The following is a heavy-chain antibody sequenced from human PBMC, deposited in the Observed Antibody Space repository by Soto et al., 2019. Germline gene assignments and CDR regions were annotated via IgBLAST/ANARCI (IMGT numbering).Heavy chain of an antibody. CDR1: GGTFSIYA. CDR3: ARDFLSVAGLYYYGMDV. D-gene: IGHD6-19*01. Sequence: SVKVSCKASGGTFSIYAISWVLQSPLQWLDWMGGIIPIFGTANYAQKFQGRVTITADKSTSTAYMELSSLRSEDTAVYYCARDFLSVAGLYYYGMDVWGQGTTVTVSS. J-gene: IGHJ6*02. V-gene: IGHV1-69*06. CDR2: IIPIFGTA.